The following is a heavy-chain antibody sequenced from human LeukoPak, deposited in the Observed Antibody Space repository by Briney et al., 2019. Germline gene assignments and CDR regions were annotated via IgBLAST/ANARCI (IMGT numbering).Heavy chain of an antibody. CDR1: GYTFTSQY. D-gene: IGHD2-15*01. J-gene: IGHJ4*02. CDR3: ARKLGYCSGGSCYLCDY. Sequence: ASVKVSCKASGYTFTSQYMHWVRQAPGQGLEWMGIINPIDGGTNYAQKFQGRVTMTRDTSTSTAYMELRSLRPDDTAVYYCARKLGYCSGGSCYLCDYWGQGTLVTVSS. V-gene: IGHV1-46*01. CDR2: INPIDGGT.